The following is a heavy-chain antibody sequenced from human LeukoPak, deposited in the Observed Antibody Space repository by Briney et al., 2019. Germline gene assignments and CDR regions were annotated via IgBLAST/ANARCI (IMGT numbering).Heavy chain of an antibody. CDR1: GVTFGTYG. CDR3: ARELVSLGTGYFDL. J-gene: IGHJ2*01. D-gene: IGHD3-10*01. Sequence: PGGSLRLSCEAPGVTFGTYGMTWVRQAPGKGLEWVSGITGSSTWTYYADSVRGRFTISRDNSKNTLHLQMNNLTADDTAIYYCARELVSLGTGYFDLWGRGTLVTVSS. CDR2: ITGSSTWT. V-gene: IGHV3-23*01.